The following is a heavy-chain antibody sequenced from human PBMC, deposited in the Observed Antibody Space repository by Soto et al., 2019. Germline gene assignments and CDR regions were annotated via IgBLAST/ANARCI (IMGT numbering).Heavy chain of an antibody. J-gene: IGHJ4*02. CDR2: IYSSGTT. D-gene: IGHD3-9*01. Sequence: GGSLRLSCAASGFTFSDHQMNWVRQAPGRGLEWVSVIYSSGTTYYGDSVKGRFTISRDNSKHTLYLQMNSLRTEDTALYYCARAGSGFRSASTGYWGFDYWGQGTLVTVSS. V-gene: IGHV3-53*01. CDR3: ARAGSGFRSASTGYWGFDY. CDR1: GFTFSDHQ.